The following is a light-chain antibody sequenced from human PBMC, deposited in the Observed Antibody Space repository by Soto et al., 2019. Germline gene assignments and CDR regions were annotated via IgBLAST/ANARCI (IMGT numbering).Light chain of an antibody. Sequence: QSGLTQPASVPGSPGQPTTISCTGTSSDVGSYNLVSWYQQHPGKAPKLMIYEGSKRPSGVSNRFSGSKSGNTASLTISGLQAEDEADYYCCSYAGSSSYVFGTGTKVTVL. J-gene: IGLJ1*01. V-gene: IGLV2-23*01. CDR1: SSDVGSYNL. CDR2: EGS. CDR3: CSYAGSSSYV.